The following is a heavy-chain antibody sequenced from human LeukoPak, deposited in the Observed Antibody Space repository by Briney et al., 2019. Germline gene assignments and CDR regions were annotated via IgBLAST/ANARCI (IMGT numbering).Heavy chain of an antibody. D-gene: IGHD3-10*01. Sequence: SETLSLTCTVSGGSISSGSYYWSWIRQPAGKGLEWIGRIYTSGSNYNPSLKSRVTMSVDTSKNQFSLKLSSVTAADTAVYYCARDRVLLWFGELFPESPNWFDPWGQGTLVTVSS. CDR2: IYTSGS. J-gene: IGHJ5*02. CDR3: ARDRVLLWFGELFPESPNWFDP. V-gene: IGHV4-61*02. CDR1: GGSISSGSYY.